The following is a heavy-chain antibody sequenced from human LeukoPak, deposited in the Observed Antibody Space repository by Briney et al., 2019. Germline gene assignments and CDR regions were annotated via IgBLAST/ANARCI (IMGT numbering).Heavy chain of an antibody. J-gene: IGHJ4*02. CDR2: ISGSGGKT. CDR3: ARARSAGSYYFDY. CDR1: GFTFSSYA. V-gene: IGHV3-23*01. D-gene: IGHD1-26*01. Sequence: GGSLRLSCAASGFTFSSYAMSWVRQAPGKGLEWVSVISGSGGKTYYGDSVKGRFTISRDNSKNTVFLQMNSLRAEDTAVYYCARARSAGSYYFDYWGQGTLVTVSS.